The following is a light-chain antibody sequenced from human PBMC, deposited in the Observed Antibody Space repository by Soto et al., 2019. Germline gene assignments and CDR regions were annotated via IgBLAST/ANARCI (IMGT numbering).Light chain of an antibody. Sequence: DIQMTQSPSSLSASIGDRVTISCRASQSISTYLTWYQQKPGNAPKFLIYDASNLQSGVPSRFSGSGSGTDFTLTISSLQPEDFATYYCQQSFSTPRTFGQGTKVEIK. CDR3: QQSFSTPRT. J-gene: IGKJ1*01. CDR2: DAS. CDR1: QSISTY. V-gene: IGKV1-39*01.